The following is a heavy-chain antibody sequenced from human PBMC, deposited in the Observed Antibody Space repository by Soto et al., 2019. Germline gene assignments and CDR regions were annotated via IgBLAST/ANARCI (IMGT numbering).Heavy chain of an antibody. J-gene: IGHJ4*02. CDR3: ARDKWFRSRDY. D-gene: IGHD3-22*01. Sequence: RHACKAGEFCSSRKSMGRLSKAPGKGLDWVSSISDSADRIYYADSVRGRFTFSRDNSKNMMYLQMSNLRAEDTDVYYCARDKWFRSRDYWRQGTLVTVS. CDR1: EFCSSRKS. CDR2: ISDSADRI. V-gene: IGHV3-23*01.